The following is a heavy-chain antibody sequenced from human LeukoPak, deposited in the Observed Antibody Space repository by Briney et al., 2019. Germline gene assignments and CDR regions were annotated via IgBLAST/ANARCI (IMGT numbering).Heavy chain of an antibody. CDR3: ARDMGAGGSGSGYYYYYYMDV. Sequence: SETLSLTCTVSGGSIRSYYWSWIRQPAGKGLEWIGHMYTNGSTNYNPSLKSRVTMSVDTSKNQFSLKLSSVTAADTAVYYCARDMGAGGSGSGYYYYYYMDVWGKGTTVTISS. CDR1: GGSIRSYY. V-gene: IGHV4-4*07. D-gene: IGHD3-10*01. J-gene: IGHJ6*03. CDR2: MYTNGST.